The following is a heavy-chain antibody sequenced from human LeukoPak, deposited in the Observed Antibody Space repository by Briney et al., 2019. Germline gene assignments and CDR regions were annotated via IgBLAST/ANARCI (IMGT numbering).Heavy chain of an antibody. CDR1: GGTFSSYA. J-gene: IGHJ4*02. CDR3: AREKNRGYYFDY. Sequence: SVKVSCKASGGTFSSYAISWLRQAPGQGLEWMGRIIPIFGTANYAQKFQGRVTITTDESTGTAYMELSSLRSEDTAVYYCAREKNRGYYFDYWGQGTLVTVSS. CDR2: IIPIFGTA. V-gene: IGHV1-69*05. D-gene: IGHD7-27*01.